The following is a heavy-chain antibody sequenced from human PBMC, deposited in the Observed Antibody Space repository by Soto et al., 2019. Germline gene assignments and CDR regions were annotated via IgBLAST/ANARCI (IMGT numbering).Heavy chain of an antibody. CDR2: ISAYNGNT. D-gene: IGHD6-19*01. V-gene: IGHV1-18*01. CDR3: ARDRGVAPPVAGNTHYYYYMDV. J-gene: IGHJ6*03. Sequence: ASVKVSCKASGYTFTSYGITWVRQAPGQGFEWMGWISAYNGNTKYAQKLQGRVTMTTDASTSTAYLELRSPTSDDTAVYYCARDRGVAPPVAGNTHYYYYMDVWGKGTTVTVSS. CDR1: GYTFTSYG.